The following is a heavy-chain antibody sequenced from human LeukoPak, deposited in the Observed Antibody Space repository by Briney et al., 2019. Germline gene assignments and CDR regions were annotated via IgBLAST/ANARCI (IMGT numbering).Heavy chain of an antibody. Sequence: SETLSLTCTVSGGSTSSGSYYWSWIRQPAGKGLEWIGRMDTSESTIYNSSLESRVTIFVDTSKNHFSLKLNSVTAADTAVYYCASGGSFHAEVFDYWGQGTLVTVSS. CDR1: GGSTSSGSYY. D-gene: IGHD1-26*01. V-gene: IGHV4-61*02. CDR2: MDTSEST. CDR3: ASGGSFHAEVFDY. J-gene: IGHJ4*02.